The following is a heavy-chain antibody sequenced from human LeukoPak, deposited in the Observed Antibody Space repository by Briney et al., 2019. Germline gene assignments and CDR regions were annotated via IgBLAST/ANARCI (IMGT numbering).Heavy chain of an antibody. CDR1: GFTFSSYA. CDR2: ISGSGVSGGNT. D-gene: IGHD4/OR15-4a*01. J-gene: IGHJ4*02. V-gene: IGHV3-23*01. CDR3: ARRAGAYSHPYDY. Sequence: GGSLRLSCAASGFTFSSYAMSWVRQAPEKGLEWVSHISGSGVSGGNTHYSDSVKGRFTISRDNSKNTLYLQMNSLRAEDTAVYYCARRAGAYSHPYDYWGQGTLVTVSS.